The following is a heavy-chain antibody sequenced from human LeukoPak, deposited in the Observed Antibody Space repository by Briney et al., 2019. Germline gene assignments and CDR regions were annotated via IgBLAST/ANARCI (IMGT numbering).Heavy chain of an antibody. D-gene: IGHD3-3*01. V-gene: IGHV1-2*02. Sequence: ASVKVSCTASGYTFTGYYMHWVRQAPGQGLEWMGWINPNSGGTNYAQKFQGRVTMTRDTSISTAYMELSRLRSDDTAVYYCARERRWFLETLYYYGMDVWGQGTTVTVSS. J-gene: IGHJ6*02. CDR1: GYTFTGYY. CDR2: INPNSGGT. CDR3: ARERRWFLETLYYYGMDV.